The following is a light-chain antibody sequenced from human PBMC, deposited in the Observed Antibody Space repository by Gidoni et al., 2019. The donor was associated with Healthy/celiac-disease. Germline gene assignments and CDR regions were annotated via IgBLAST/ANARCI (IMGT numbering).Light chain of an antibody. Sequence: SSELTPDPAFSVALGQTVRITCQGDSLRSYYASWYQQKPGQAPVLVIYGKNNRPSGIPDRFSGSSSGNTASLTITGAQAEDEADYYCNSRDSSGNHWVFGGGTKLTVL. CDR1: SLRSYY. CDR3: NSRDSSGNHWV. CDR2: GKN. V-gene: IGLV3-19*01. J-gene: IGLJ3*02.